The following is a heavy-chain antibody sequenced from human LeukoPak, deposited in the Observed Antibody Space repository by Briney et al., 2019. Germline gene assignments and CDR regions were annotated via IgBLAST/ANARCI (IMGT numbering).Heavy chain of an antibody. CDR3: ARGLVATSGWYFDL. Sequence: GRSLRLSCAASGFTFSSYSMHWVRQAPGEGLEWVAVISYDGSNKYYADSVKGRFTISRDNSKNTLYLQMNSLRAEDTAVYYCARGLVATSGWYFDLWGRGTLVTVSS. D-gene: IGHD5-12*01. J-gene: IGHJ2*01. CDR1: GFTFSSYS. CDR2: ISYDGSNK. V-gene: IGHV3-30*04.